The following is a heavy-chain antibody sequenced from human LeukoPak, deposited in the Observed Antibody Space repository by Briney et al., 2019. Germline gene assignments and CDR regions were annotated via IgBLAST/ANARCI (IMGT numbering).Heavy chain of an antibody. CDR3: ARKQNNDY. CDR2: ISTRSNYI. Sequence: GGSLRLSCAASGFTFSTYIMHWVRQAPGKGLEWISSISTRSNYIYYADSVKGRFTSSRDNAKNSLYLQINSLRAEDTAVYYCARKQNNDYWGQGTLVTVSS. J-gene: IGHJ4*02. D-gene: IGHD2/OR15-2a*01. CDR1: GFTFSTYI. V-gene: IGHV3-21*01.